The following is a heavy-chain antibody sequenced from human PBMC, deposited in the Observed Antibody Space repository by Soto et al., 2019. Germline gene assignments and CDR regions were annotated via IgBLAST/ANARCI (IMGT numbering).Heavy chain of an antibody. D-gene: IGHD2-15*01. CDR1: GGSFSGYY. CDR3: ARGYIVVVVAADGLYNWSDP. Sequence: PSETLSLTCAVYGGSFSGYYWSWIRQPPGKGLEWIGEINHSGSTNYNPSLKSRVTISVDTSKNQFSLKLSSVTAADAAVYHCARGYIVVVVAADGLYNWSDPWGQGTLVTVSS. CDR2: INHSGST. J-gene: IGHJ5*02. V-gene: IGHV4-34*01.